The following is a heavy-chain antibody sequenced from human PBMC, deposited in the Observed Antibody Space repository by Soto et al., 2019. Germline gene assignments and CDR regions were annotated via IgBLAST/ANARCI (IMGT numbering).Heavy chain of an antibody. V-gene: IGHV3-74*01. D-gene: IGHD2-15*01. CDR3: VRTSLVVAAATREDY. Sequence: EVQLVESGGGLVQPGGSLRLSCAASGFTFSSYWMHWVRQAPGKGLVWVSRINSNGSSTSYADSVKGRFTISRDNAKNTLYLQMNRLTAEDTAVYYCVRTSLVVAAATREDYWGQGTLVTVSS. CDR2: INSNGSST. CDR1: GFTFSSYW. J-gene: IGHJ4*02.